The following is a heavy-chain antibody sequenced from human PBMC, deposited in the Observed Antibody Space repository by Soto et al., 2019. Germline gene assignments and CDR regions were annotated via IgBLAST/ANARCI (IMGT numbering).Heavy chain of an antibody. D-gene: IGHD3-22*01. V-gene: IGHV1-8*01. Sequence: QVQLVQSGAEVKKPGASVKVPCKASGYTFTSYDINWVRQATGQGLEWMGWMNPNSGNTGYAQKFQGRVTMTRNTSISTAYMELSSLRSEDTAVYYCARAHYYDSSGYYPNFDYWGQGTLVTVSS. CDR1: GYTFTSYD. CDR3: ARAHYYDSSGYYPNFDY. CDR2: MNPNSGNT. J-gene: IGHJ4*02.